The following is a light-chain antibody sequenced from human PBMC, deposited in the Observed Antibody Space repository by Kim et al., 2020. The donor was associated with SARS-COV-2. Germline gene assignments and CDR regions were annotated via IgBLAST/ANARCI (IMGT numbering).Light chain of an antibody. CDR2: DVS. CDR3: SSYRSSNTVV. J-gene: IGLJ2*01. V-gene: IGLV2-14*03. Sequence: QSALTQHASVSGSPGQSITISCTGTSSDVGGYNYVSWYQQHPGTAPKLMIYDVSNRPSGVSNRFSGSKSGNTASLTISGLQAEDEADYYCSSYRSSNTVVFGGGTQLTVL. CDR1: SSDVGGYNY.